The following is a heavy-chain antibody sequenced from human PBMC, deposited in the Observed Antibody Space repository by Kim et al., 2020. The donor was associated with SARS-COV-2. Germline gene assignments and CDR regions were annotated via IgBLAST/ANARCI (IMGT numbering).Heavy chain of an antibody. CDR2: LDHSGRA. D-gene: IGHD2-8*01. Sequence: SDTLSLTCAVSGGSFSGYYWSWLRQPPGKGLEWIGELDHSGRANDNPSRKSRVTISVDMSKNHFSLRLSSVTAADTAVYYCARADWTNAACPFYYWGQGT. CDR3: ARADWTNAACPFYY. J-gene: IGHJ4*02. V-gene: IGHV4-34*01. CDR1: GGSFSGYY.